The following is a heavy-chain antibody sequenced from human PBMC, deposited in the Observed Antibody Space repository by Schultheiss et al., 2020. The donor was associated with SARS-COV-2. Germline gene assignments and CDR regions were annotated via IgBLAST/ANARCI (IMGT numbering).Heavy chain of an antibody. Sequence: GGSLRLSCAASGFTFSSYSMNWVRQAPGKGLEWVSYISSSSSTIYYADSVKGRFTISRDNSKNTLYLQMSSLRAEDTAVYYCEGYCSSTSCYTVPAWGQGTLVTVSS. CDR3: EGYCSSTSCYTVPA. J-gene: IGHJ5*02. CDR1: GFTFSSYS. V-gene: IGHV3-48*01. CDR2: ISSSSSTI. D-gene: IGHD2-2*02.